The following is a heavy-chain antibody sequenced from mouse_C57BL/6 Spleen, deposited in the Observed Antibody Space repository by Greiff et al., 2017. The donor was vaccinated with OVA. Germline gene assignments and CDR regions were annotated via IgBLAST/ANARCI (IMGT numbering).Heavy chain of an antibody. CDR2: IDPEDGDT. Sequence: EVQLQQSGAELVRPGASVKLSCTASGFNIKDYYMHWVKQRPEQGLEWIGRIDPEDGDTEYAPKFQGKATMTEDTSSNTAYLQLSSLTSEDTAVYYCTTGDYGSRYWYLDVWGTGTTVTVSS. D-gene: IGHD1-1*01. J-gene: IGHJ1*03. CDR1: GFNIKDYY. V-gene: IGHV14-1*01. CDR3: TTGDYGSRYWYLDV.